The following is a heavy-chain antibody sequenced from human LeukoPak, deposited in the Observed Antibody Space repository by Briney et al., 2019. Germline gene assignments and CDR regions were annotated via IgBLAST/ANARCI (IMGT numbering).Heavy chain of an antibody. Sequence: GGSLRLSCAASGFTVSSNYMSWVRQAPGKGLEWVSVIYSGGSTYYADSVQGRFTISRDNAKNTLYLQMNSLRAEDTAVYYCAKSEGGQWLAYDAFDIWGQGTMVTVSS. J-gene: IGHJ3*02. V-gene: IGHV3-53*01. D-gene: IGHD6-19*01. CDR3: AKSEGGQWLAYDAFDI. CDR1: GFTVSSNY. CDR2: IYSGGST.